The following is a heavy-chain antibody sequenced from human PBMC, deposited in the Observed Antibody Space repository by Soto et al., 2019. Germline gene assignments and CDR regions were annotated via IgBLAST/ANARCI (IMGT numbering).Heavy chain of an antibody. CDR2: ISWDSGTI. Sequence: EVQLVESGGGLVQPGRSLRLSCAASGFTFDNCGMHWVRQAPGKGLEWVSGISWDSGTIGYPDSVKGRFIISRDDAKNSMYLQMNSLRGEDTALYYCVQGRYPTMATPLDHWGQGTLVTVSS. CDR1: GFTFDNCG. V-gene: IGHV3-9*01. CDR3: VQGRYPTMATPLDH. J-gene: IGHJ5*02. D-gene: IGHD5-12*01.